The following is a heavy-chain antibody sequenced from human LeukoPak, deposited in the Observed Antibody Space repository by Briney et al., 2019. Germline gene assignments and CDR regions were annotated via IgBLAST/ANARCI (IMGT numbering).Heavy chain of an antibody. Sequence: GASVKVSCKASGGTFSSYAISWVRQAPGQGLEWMGGIIPIFGTANYAQKFQGRVTITADKSTSTAYMELSSLGSEDTAVCYCATLGDYGGNSGGRSWFDPWGQGTLVTVSS. CDR2: IIPIFGTA. V-gene: IGHV1-69*06. D-gene: IGHD4-23*01. J-gene: IGHJ5*02. CDR3: ATLGDYGGNSGGRSWFDP. CDR1: GGTFSSYA.